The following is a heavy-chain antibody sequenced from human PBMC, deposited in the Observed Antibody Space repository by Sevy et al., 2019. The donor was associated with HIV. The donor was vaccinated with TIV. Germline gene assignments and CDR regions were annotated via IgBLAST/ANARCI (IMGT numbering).Heavy chain of an antibody. CDR1: GGPISSYY. V-gene: IGHV4-59*01. D-gene: IGHD5-12*01. J-gene: IGHJ5*02. CDR2: IHYSGST. CDR3: ARAPPVRSGDDSLNWFDP. Sequence: SETLSLTCTVSGGPISSYYWSWIRQPQGKKLEWIGYIHYSGSTKYNPSLNSRVTMSVDTSKNQFSLKLTSVTAADTAVYYCARAPPVRSGDDSLNWFDPWGQGTLVTVSS.